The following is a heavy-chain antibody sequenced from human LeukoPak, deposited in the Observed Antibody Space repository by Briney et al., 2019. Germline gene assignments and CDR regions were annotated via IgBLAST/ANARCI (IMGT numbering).Heavy chain of an antibody. V-gene: IGHV3-30*09. CDR3: VRVSGFCTNGVCPSFDP. J-gene: IGHJ5*02. D-gene: IGHD2-8*01. CDR2: VSYDGTDT. CDR1: GFTFGDYA. Sequence: PGGSLRLSCTASGFTFGDYAMSWFRQAPGKGLEWVATVSYDGTDTSYADSVKGRFAIFRDNSKNTLYLQMNSLRTEDTAVYYCVRVSGFCTNGVCPSFDPWGQGTLVTVSS.